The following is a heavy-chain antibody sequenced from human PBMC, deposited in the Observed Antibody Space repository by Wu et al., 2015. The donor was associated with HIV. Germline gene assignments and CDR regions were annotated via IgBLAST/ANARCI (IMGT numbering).Heavy chain of an antibody. V-gene: IGHV1-2*02. CDR3: ARSYYHTAFDI. CDR2: INPYSGAR. D-gene: IGHD3-10*01. J-gene: IGHJ3*02. CDR1: GYTFTDFY. Sequence: QVELVQSGAEVKKPGASVKISCEASGYTFTDFYFHWVRQAPGQGLEWVGWINPYSGARDYAQKFQGRVTMTLDTSIRTTYMELSRLRSDDTAVYYCARSYYHTAFDIWGQGTMVTVSS.